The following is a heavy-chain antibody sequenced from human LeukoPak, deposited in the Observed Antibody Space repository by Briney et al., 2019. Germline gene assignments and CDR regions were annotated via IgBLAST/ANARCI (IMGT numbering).Heavy chain of an antibody. J-gene: IGHJ5*02. CDR3: AREGSSAINTNWFDP. Sequence: SVKVSCKASGGTFSNYAISWVRQAPGQGLEWMGEIIPLFGTPNYAQKFQGRVTITTDESTSTAYMELSSLRSDDTAVYYCAREGSSAINTNWFDPWGQGTLVAVSS. CDR2: IIPLFGTP. CDR1: GGTFSNYA. V-gene: IGHV1-69*05. D-gene: IGHD5-12*01.